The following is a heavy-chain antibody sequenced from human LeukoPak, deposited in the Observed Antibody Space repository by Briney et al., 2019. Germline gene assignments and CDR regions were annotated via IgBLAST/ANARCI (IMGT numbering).Heavy chain of an antibody. V-gene: IGHV3-11*05. Sequence: PGGSLTLSCAASGFTFSDYDMSWIRQAPGKGLEWVSYISSSSSYTKYADSVKGRFTISRDNAKNSLYLQMNSLRAEDTAVYYCARDGGIIDYWGQGTLVTVSS. J-gene: IGHJ4*02. CDR2: ISSSSSYT. D-gene: IGHD3-16*01. CDR1: GFTFSDYD. CDR3: ARDGGIIDY.